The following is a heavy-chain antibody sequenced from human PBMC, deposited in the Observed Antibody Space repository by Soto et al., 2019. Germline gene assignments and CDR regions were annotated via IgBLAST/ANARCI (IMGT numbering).Heavy chain of an antibody. CDR2: ISGSGDST. V-gene: IGHV3-23*01. Sequence: EVQLLESGGGLVQPGGSLRLSCAASGFTFSSYAMRWVRQAPGKGLEWVSAISGSGDSTYYADSVKGRFTISRDNSKNTVYLPLNSLIAEDTAVYYCARRGSGSYSAYWGPGPLVTVSS. J-gene: IGHJ4*02. CDR3: ARRGSGSYSAY. CDR1: GFTFSSYA. D-gene: IGHD1-26*01.